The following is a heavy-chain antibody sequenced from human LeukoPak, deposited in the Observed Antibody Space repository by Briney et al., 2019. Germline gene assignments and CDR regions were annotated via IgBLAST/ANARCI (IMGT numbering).Heavy chain of an antibody. CDR3: ARHKRDTAMVTQYYYYGMDV. CDR1: GGSISSYY. J-gene: IGHJ6*02. V-gene: IGHV4-59*08. D-gene: IGHD5-18*01. Sequence: SETLSLTCTVSGGSISSYYWRWIRQPPGKGLEWIGYIYYSGSTNYNPSLKSRVTISVDTSKNQFSLKLSSVTAADTAVYYCARHKRDTAMVTQYYYYGMDVWGQGTTVTVSS. CDR2: IYYSGST.